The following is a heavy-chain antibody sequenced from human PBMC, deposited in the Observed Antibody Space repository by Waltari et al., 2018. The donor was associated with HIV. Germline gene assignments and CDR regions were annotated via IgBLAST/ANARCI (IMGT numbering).Heavy chain of an antibody. CDR3: ASGSALLRGVPDYYFEY. CDR2: ISVDNLNT. D-gene: IGHD3-3*01. Sequence: QVQLVQSGAEVKKPGASVKVSCRASGFTFISFGINWVRQAPGQGLEWMGWISVDNLNTNSAQKFQGRVTLTTDTATTTAYMELRNLRSDDTAVYYCASGSALLRGVPDYYFEYWGQGTLVTVSS. J-gene: IGHJ4*02. CDR1: GFTFISFG. V-gene: IGHV1-18*01.